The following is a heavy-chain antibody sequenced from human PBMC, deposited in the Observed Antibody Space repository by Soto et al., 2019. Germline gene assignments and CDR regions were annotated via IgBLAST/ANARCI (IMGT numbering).Heavy chain of an antibody. V-gene: IGHV3-11*01. J-gene: IGHJ6*02. CDR2: ISSSGSTI. CDR3: ARPGVIAAAGTGDYGMDV. D-gene: IGHD6-13*01. Sequence: KSGGSLRVSCAASGFTFSDYYMSWIRQALGKGLEWISYISSSGSTIYYADSVKGRFTISRDNAKNSLYLQMNSLRAEDTAVYYCARPGVIAAAGTGDYGMDVWGQGTTVTVSS. CDR1: GFTFSDYY.